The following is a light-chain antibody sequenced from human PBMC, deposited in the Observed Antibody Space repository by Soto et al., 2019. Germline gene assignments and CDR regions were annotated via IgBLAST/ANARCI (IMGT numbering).Light chain of an antibody. V-gene: IGKV1-12*01. CDR1: QDIHTW. CDR2: GAS. J-gene: IGKJ3*01. Sequence: DIQMTQSPSSLAASVGDRVAISCRASQDIHTWLAWHKQKPGKAPKVLISGASSLQSGVPSRFSGSGSGTDFTLTISSLQPEDFATYYCQQANNFPFTFGPGTKVDIK. CDR3: QQANNFPFT.